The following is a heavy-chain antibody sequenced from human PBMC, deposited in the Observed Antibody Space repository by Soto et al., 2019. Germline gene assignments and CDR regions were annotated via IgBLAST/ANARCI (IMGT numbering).Heavy chain of an antibody. CDR2: ISYDGSNK. J-gene: IGHJ6*02. V-gene: IGHV3-30*18. Sequence: VQLVESGGGVVQPGRSLRLSCAASGFTLSSYGMHWVRQAPGKGLEWVADISYDGSNKYYADSVKGRFTISKDNSNTALYLQINSLRAEDTAVYYCAKYLDAQYYYYYYDIDVWGQGTTVTVSS. D-gene: IGHD1-1*01. CDR1: GFTLSSYG. CDR3: AKYLDAQYYYYYYDIDV.